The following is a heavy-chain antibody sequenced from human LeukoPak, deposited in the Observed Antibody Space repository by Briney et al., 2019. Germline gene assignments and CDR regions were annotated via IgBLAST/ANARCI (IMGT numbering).Heavy chain of an antibody. CDR3: ARRRQQLIFGYRMDSES. D-gene: IGHD6-13*01. CDR1: GGSISSSSYY. J-gene: IGHJ5*02. CDR2: IYYSGST. Sequence: SETLSLTCTVSGGSISSSSYYWGWIRQPPGKGLEWIGSIYYSGSTYYNPSLKSRVTISVDTSKNQFSLKLSSVTAADTAVYYCARRRQQLIFGYRMDSESWGQGTLVTVSS. V-gene: IGHV4-39*01.